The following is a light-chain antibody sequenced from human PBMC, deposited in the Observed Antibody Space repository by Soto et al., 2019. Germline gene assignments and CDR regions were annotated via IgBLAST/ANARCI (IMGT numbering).Light chain of an antibody. CDR1: TSISHS. CDR3: QQYENLPT. Sequence: DLPMPPSPSSLSSSVADRVPITGQARTSISHSLNWYQKQPGIAPNLLIYDESNLGAGVPSRFRGSGSATDFPLTISSLPPEDTATYYCQQYENLPTCGQGTRRELK. J-gene: IGKJ5*01. V-gene: IGKV1-33*01. CDR2: DES.